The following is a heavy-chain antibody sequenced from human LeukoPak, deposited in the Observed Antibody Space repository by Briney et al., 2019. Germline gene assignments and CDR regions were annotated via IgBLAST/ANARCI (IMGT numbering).Heavy chain of an antibody. CDR3: ARGQLELLSDYYYYMDV. Sequence: GGSLRLSCAASGFTFSSYWMSWVRQAPGKGLEWVANIKQDGSGKYYVDSVKGRFTISRDNAKNSLYLQMNSLRAEDTAVYYCARGQLELLSDYYYYMDVWGKGTTVTVSS. D-gene: IGHD1-1*01. CDR2: IKQDGSGK. J-gene: IGHJ6*03. CDR1: GFTFSSYW. V-gene: IGHV3-7*01.